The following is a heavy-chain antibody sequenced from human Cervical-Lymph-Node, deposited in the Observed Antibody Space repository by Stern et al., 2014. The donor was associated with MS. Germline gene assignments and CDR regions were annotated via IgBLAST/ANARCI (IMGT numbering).Heavy chain of an antibody. CDR3: ARDIALTTKYYFDS. V-gene: IGHV1-69*18. Sequence: QMQLVQSGAEVKKPASSVKVSCKASGGTFSRDAISWVRQAPGQGLEWMGMIIPMFETANYAQKFQGRVTITADESATTSYMELIGLRSDDTAMYYCARDIALTTKYYFDSWGQGTLVTVSS. CDR1: GGTFSRDA. J-gene: IGHJ4*02. CDR2: IIPMFETA. D-gene: IGHD4-11*01.